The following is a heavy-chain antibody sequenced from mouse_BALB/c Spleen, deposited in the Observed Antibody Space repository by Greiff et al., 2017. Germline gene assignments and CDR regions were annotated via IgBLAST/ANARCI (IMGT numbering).Heavy chain of an antibody. J-gene: IGHJ2*01. CDR2: ISNGGGST. D-gene: IGHD2-4*01. V-gene: IGHV5-12-2*01. CDR1: GFTFSSYT. Sequence: EVQRVESGGGLVQPGGSLKLSCAASGFTFSSYTMSWVRQTPEKRLEWVAYISNGGGSTYYPDTVKGRFTISRDNAKNTLYLQMSSLKSEDTAMYYCARGGYDYDGGLDYFDYWGQGTTLTVSS. CDR3: ARGGYDYDGGLDYFDY.